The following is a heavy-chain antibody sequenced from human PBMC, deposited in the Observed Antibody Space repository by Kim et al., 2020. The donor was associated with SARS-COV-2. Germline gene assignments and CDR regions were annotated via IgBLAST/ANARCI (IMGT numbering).Heavy chain of an antibody. D-gene: IGHD4-4*01. V-gene: IGHV3-30*01. J-gene: IGHJ4*02. CDR3: ARDWGMTTVTTGDY. Sequence: ADSVKGRFTISRDNSKNTLYLQMNSLRAEDTAVYYCARDWGMTTVTTGDYWGQGTLVTVSS.